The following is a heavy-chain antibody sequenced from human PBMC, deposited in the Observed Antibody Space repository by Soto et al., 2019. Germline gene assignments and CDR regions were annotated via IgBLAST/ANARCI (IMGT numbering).Heavy chain of an antibody. CDR1: GFTCSSYS. CDR2: ISSSSSYI. D-gene: IGHD2-15*01. CDR3: ARDGDYCYGMDV. J-gene: IGHJ6*02. V-gene: IGHV3-21*01. Sequence: EVQLVESGGGLVKPGGSLRLSCAASGFTCSSYSMNWVRQAPGKGLEWVSSISSSSSYIYYADSVKGRFTISRDNAKNSLYLQMNSLRAEDTAVYYCARDGDYCYGMDVWGQGTTVTVSS.